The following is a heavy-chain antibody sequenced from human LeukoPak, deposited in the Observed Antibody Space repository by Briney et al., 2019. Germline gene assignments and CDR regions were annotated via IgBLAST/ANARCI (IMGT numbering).Heavy chain of an antibody. Sequence: GGSLRLSCSASGFTFSSYAMHWVRQAPGKGLEYVSVISSNGGSTYYADSVKGRFTISRDNSKNTLYLQMSSLRAEDTAVYYCVKDTYDSSGYYYGPFDYWGQGTLVTVSS. CDR1: GFTFSSYA. J-gene: IGHJ4*02. V-gene: IGHV3-64D*06. D-gene: IGHD3-22*01. CDR2: ISSNGGST. CDR3: VKDTYDSSGYYYGPFDY.